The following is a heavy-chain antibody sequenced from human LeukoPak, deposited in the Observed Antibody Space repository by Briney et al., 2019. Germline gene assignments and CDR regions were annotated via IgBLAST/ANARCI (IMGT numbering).Heavy chain of an antibody. J-gene: IGHJ4*02. D-gene: IGHD2-2*01. CDR2: ISGSGGST. Sequence: GGSLRLSCAASGFTFSSCAMSGVSQAPGKGLEWVSAISGSGGSTYYADSVRGRFTISRDNSKNTLYLQMSSLIYDDTAVYYCSKVWRLTTTCYVDYWGQGTLVTVSS. CDR3: SKVWRLTTTCYVDY. V-gene: IGHV3-23*01. CDR1: GFTFSSCA.